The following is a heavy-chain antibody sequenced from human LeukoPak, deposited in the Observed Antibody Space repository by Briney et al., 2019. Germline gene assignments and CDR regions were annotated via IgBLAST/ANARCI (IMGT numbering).Heavy chain of an antibody. V-gene: IGHV1-18*01. CDR2: TSAYNGNT. D-gene: IGHD3-22*01. J-gene: IGHJ3*02. CDR1: GYTFNSYS. CDR3: ARGKNYYDSSGYDAFDI. Sequence: ASVKVSCKASGYTFNSYSISWVRQAPGQGLEWMGWTSAYNGNTNYAQKFQGRVTMTRDTSTSTVYMELSSLRSEDTAVYYCARGKNYYDSSGYDAFDIWGQGTMVTVSS.